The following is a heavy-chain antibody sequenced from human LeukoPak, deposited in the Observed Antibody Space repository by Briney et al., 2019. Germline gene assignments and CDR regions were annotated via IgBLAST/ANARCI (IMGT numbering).Heavy chain of an antibody. CDR3: ARVSVDIVATTHYNWFDP. CDR1: GGSISSGGYS. Sequence: SETLSLTCAVSGGSISSGGYSWSWIRQPPGKGLEWIGYIYHSGSTYYNPSLKSRVTISVDTSKNQFSLKLSSVTAADTAVYYCARVSVDIVATTHYNWFDPWGQGTLVTVSS. CDR2: IYHSGST. J-gene: IGHJ5*02. D-gene: IGHD5-12*01. V-gene: IGHV4-30-2*01.